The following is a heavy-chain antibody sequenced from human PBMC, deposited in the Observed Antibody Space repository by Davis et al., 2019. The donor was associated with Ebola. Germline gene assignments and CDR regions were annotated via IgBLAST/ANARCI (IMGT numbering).Heavy chain of an antibody. J-gene: IGHJ5*02. CDR1: GGSISSYY. CDR2: IYYSGST. D-gene: IGHD6-19*01. CDR3: ARRAGIAVADYNWFDP. V-gene: IGHV4-59*01. Sequence: SETLSLTCTVSGGSISSYYWSWIRQPPGKGLEWIGYIYYSGSTNYNPSLKSRVTISVDTSKNQFSLKLSSVTAADTAVYYCARRAGIAVADYNWFDPWGQGTLVTVSS.